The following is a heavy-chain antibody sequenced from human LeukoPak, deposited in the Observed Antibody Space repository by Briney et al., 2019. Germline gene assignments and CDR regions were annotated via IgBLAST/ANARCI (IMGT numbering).Heavy chain of an antibody. CDR1: GFTFSTYG. D-gene: IGHD4-23*01. CDR3: ARVHDCGGSTTVP. J-gene: IGHJ5*02. Sequence: GGSLRLSCVASGFTFSTYGMSWVRQAPGKGLEWVSAISGSGGSTYYADSVKGRFTISRDNTKNSLYLQMNSLRAEDTAVYYCARVHDCGGSTTVPWGQGTLVTVSS. CDR2: ISGSGGST. V-gene: IGHV3-23*01.